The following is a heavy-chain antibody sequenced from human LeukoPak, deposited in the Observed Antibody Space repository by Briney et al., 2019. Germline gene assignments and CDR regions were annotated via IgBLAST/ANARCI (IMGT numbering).Heavy chain of an antibody. D-gene: IGHD6-13*01. CDR1: GFTFSDYY. V-gene: IGHV3-11*01. J-gene: IGHJ4*02. CDR2: ISSSGSTI. CDR3: ARDGTHSSLDY. Sequence: GGSLRLSCAASGFTFSDYYMSWIRQAPGKGLEWVSYISSSGSTIYYADSVKGRFTISRDNAKNSLYPQMNSLGAEDTAVYYCARDGTHSSLDYWGQGTLVTVSS.